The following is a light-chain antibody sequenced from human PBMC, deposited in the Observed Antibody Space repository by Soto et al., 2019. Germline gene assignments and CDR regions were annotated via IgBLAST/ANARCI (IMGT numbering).Light chain of an antibody. CDR1: QSVSTN. CDR2: GAS. Sequence: EIVMTQSPATLSVSPGERATLSCRASQSVSTNLAWYQQKPGQAPRLLIYGASTRATGIPARFSGSGSGTEFTLTINSLHYEDFAVYYCQQFNNWPLDPMYTFGQGTKLEIK. V-gene: IGKV3-15*01. J-gene: IGKJ2*01. CDR3: QQFNNWPLDPMYT.